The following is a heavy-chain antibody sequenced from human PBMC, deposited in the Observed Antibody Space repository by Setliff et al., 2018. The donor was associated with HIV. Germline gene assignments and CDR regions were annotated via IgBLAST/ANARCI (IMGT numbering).Heavy chain of an antibody. D-gene: IGHD3-3*01. CDR2: IKSKTDGGAT. CDR1: GFTFRQAW. J-gene: IGHJ6*04. CDR3: ATEGGHDFWSGDYWYFDV. Sequence: LRLSCAVSGFTFRQAWMSWVRQAPGKGLEWVGRIKSKTDGGATGYAAPVEGRFTISRDDSKKMVYLQMNSLKTEDTAMYYCATEGGHDFWSGDYWYFDVWGKGTTVTVSS. V-gene: IGHV3-15*01.